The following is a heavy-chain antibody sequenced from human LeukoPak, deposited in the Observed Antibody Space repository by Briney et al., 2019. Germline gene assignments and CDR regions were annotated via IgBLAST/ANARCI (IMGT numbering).Heavy chain of an antibody. CDR1: GFTFSNYW. J-gene: IGHJ6*02. CDR2: IKQDGSEK. V-gene: IGHV3-7*01. D-gene: IGHD3-10*01. CDR3: ARVSPFGSAVSSPRYGMDV. Sequence: GGSLRLSCAASGFTFSNYWMSWVRQAPGKGLEWVANIKQDGSEKYYVDSVKGRFTISRDNAKNSLYLQMDSLRAEDTAEYYCARVSPFGSAVSSPRYGMDVWGQGTTVTVSS.